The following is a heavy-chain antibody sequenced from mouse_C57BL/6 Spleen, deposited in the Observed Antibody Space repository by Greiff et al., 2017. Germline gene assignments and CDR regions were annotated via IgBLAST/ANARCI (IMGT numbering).Heavy chain of an antibody. CDR1: GFTFNTYA. V-gene: IGHV10-3*01. Sequence: EVKVVESGGGLVQPKGSLKLSCAASGFTFNTYAMHWVRQAPGKGLEWVARLRSKSSNYATYSADSVKNRFTISRNDSQSMLYLQMNNLKTEDTAMYYCVRAGPYFDYWGQGTTLTVSS. J-gene: IGHJ2*01. CDR2: LRSKSSNYAT. D-gene: IGHD3-1*01. CDR3: VRAGPYFDY.